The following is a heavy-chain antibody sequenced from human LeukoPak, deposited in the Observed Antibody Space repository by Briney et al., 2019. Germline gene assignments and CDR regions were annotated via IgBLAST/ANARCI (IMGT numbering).Heavy chain of an antibody. CDR1: GFTFSSYS. CDR2: ISSSSYI. V-gene: IGHV3-21*01. Sequence: GGSLRLSCAASGFTFSSYSMNWVRQAPGKGLEWVSSISSSSYIYYADSAKGRFTISRDNAKNSLYLQMNSLRAEDTAVYYCARVGLEWLLTPSQYYFDYWGQGTLVTVSS. J-gene: IGHJ4*02. CDR3: ARVGLEWLLTPSQYYFDY. D-gene: IGHD3-3*01.